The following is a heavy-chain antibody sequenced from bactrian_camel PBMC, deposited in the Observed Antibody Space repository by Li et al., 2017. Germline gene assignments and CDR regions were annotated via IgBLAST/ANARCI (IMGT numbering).Heavy chain of an antibody. CDR1: GFTFSTTS. CDR2: IDSGGGS. V-gene: IGHV3S25*01. D-gene: IGHD2*01. Sequence: QVQLVESGGGLVQPGGSLRLSCAASGFTFSTTSMFWVRQAPGKGLEYVTAIDSGGGSYYPDSVKGRFSISRDNAKGTVYLQMASLKPDDTAVYTCAADAWPSGSYPRCAFKHWGQGTQVTVS. CDR3: AADAWPSGSYPRCAFKH. J-gene: IGHJ4*01.